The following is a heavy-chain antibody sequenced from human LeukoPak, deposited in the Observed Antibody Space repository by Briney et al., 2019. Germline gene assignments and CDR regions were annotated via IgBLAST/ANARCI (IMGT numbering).Heavy chain of an antibody. Sequence: GGSLRLSCTTSGFTLGDYSMSWFRQAPGKGVEWVGFIRSKGYGGTAEYAGSVKDILTISRDHSNSIAYLQMDSLKTEDTAVYYCTREIRYFDWFQADYWGQGTLVTVSS. CDR3: TREIRYFDWFQADY. J-gene: IGHJ4*02. D-gene: IGHD3-9*01. CDR1: GFTLGDYS. CDR2: IRSKGYGGTA. V-gene: IGHV3-49*03.